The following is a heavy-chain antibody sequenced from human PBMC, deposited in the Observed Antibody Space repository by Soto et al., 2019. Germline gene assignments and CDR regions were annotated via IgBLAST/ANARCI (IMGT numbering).Heavy chain of an antibody. D-gene: IGHD1-26*01. CDR3: ARPSGSYLYYFDY. V-gene: IGHV4-39*01. J-gene: IGHJ4*02. CDR2: IYYSGST. CDR1: GGSFSSSSYY. Sequence: SETLSLTCTVSGGSFSSSSYYWGWIRQPPGKGLEWIGSIYYSGSTYYNPSLKSRVTISVDTSKNQFSLKLSSVTAADTAVYYCARPSGSYLYYFDYWGQGTLVTVS.